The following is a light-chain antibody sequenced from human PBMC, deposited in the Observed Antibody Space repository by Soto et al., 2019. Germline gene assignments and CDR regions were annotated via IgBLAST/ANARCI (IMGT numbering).Light chain of an antibody. CDR1: QSLTGY. CDR2: AAS. CDR3: QQSLNIPYT. V-gene: IGKV1-39*01. J-gene: IGKJ2*01. Sequence: DIQMTQSPSSLSASIGDRVMITCRASQSLTGYLNWYQQKPGKAPKLLIYAASNLQSGVPSRFSGSGSRTDFTLTTSSLQPEDFATYFCQQSLNIPYTFGQGTKLEIK.